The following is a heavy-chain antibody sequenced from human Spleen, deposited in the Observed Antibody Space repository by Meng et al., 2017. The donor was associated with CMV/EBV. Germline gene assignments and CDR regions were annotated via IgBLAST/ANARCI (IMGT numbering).Heavy chain of an antibody. CDR3: AKSGQRSTPEGAFDI. J-gene: IGHJ3*02. D-gene: IGHD5-24*01. CDR2: IHYDGSLK. CDR1: GFTFSTYG. Sequence: GESLKISCAASGFTFSTYGMHWVRQAPGKGLDWVAFIHYDGSLKYYADSVKGRFTISRDNSKNTLYLQMNSLRAEDTAVYYCAKSGQRSTPEGAFDIWGQGTMVTVSS. V-gene: IGHV3-30*02.